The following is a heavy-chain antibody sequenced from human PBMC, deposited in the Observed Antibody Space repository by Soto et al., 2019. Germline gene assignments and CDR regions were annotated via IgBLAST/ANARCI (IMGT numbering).Heavy chain of an antibody. CDR2: INPDGSTI. V-gene: IGHV3-74*01. Sequence: AGGSLRLSCAASESILKNFWIHWVRQAPGKGPVWVSHINPDGSTIRYEDSVTGRFTISKDNAKGTLYLQMNSLRAEDTAVYYCATFRSGPSLEYFPLWGQGTLVTVSS. CDR3: ATFRSGPSLEYFPL. J-gene: IGHJ1*01. D-gene: IGHD3-3*01. CDR1: ESILKNFW.